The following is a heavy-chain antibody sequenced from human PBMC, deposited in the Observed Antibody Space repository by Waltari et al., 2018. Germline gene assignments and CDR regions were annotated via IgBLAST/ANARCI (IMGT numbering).Heavy chain of an antibody. CDR1: GFTLRHYD. D-gene: IGHD3-10*01. Sequence: EVQLVESGGGLIQPGGSLRLSCAASGFTLRHYDMNWARQAPGEGLEWSSVISGDGKVIYYVGAVKGRFTVSRDNAENSRYLEMNSLRAEDTAVYYCARDPYSDGSGSYYIYDAYDIWGRGTVVTVSS. V-gene: IGHV3-48*03. CDR3: ARDPYSDGSGSYYIYDAYDI. CDR2: ISGDGKVI. J-gene: IGHJ3*02.